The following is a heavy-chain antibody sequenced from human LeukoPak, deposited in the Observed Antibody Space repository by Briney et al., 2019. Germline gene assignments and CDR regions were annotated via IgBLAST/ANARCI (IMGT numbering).Heavy chain of an antibody. J-gene: IGHJ5*02. CDR2: IYTSGST. CDR1: GGSISSGSYY. CDR3: ARNYCSSTSCYSWFDP. D-gene: IGHD2-2*02. V-gene: IGHV4-61*02. Sequence: SETLSLTCTVSGGSISSGSYYWSWIRQPAGKGLKWIGRIYTSGSTNYNPSLKSRVTISVDTSKNQFSLKLSSVTAADTAVYYCARNYCSSTSCYSWFDPWGQGTLVTVSS.